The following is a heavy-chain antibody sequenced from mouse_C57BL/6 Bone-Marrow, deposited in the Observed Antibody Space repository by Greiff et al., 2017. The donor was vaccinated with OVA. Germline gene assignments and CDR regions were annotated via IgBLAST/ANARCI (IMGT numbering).Heavy chain of an antibody. J-gene: IGHJ4*01. CDR1: GFSLTSYG. V-gene: IGHV2-2*01. CDR2: IWSGGST. D-gene: IGHD3-3*01. Sequence: VQLVESGPGLVQPSQSLSITCTVSGFSLTSYGVHWVRQSPGKVLEWLGGIWSGGSTDYNAAFISKLSISKDNSKSKVFFKMNSLQSDDTAIDYCARSGSWDSYARDYWGQGTSVTVSS. CDR3: ARSGSWDSYARDY.